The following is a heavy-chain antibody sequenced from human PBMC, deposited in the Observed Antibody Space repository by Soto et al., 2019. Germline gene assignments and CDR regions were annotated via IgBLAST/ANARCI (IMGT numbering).Heavy chain of an antibody. J-gene: IGHJ6*02. CDR2: IIPIFGTA. V-gene: IGHV1-69*13. CDR3: ASGSDAEITMVRGVNYYYYGMDV. Sequence: GASVKVSCKASGGTFSSYAISWVRQAPGQGLEWMGGIIPIFGTANYAQKFQGRVTITADESTSTAYMELSSLRSEDTAVYYCASGSDAEITMVRGVNYYYYGMDVWGQGTTVTVSS. D-gene: IGHD3-10*01. CDR1: GGTFSSYA.